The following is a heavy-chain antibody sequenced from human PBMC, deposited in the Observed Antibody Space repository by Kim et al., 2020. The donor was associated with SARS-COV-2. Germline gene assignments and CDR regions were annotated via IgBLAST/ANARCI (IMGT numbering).Heavy chain of an antibody. V-gene: IGHV1-18*01. J-gene: IGHJ4*02. D-gene: IGHD1-26*01. CDR3: ARSGEWELPYYFDY. Sequence: AQELQSRVTKTTDTSTSTAYMELKSLRSDDTAVYYCARSGEWELPYYFDYWGQGTLVTVSS.